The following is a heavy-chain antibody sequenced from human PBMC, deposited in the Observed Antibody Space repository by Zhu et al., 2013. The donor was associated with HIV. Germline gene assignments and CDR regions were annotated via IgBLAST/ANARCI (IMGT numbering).Heavy chain of an antibody. J-gene: IGHJ3*02. Sequence: EVQLVETGGGLIQPGGSLRLSCAASGFTVSSNYMSWVRQAPGKGLEWVSVIYSGGSTYYADSVKGRFTISRDNSKNTLYLQMNSLRAEDTAVYYCARDGTMVQGVIEAFDIWGQGTMVTVSS. CDR3: ARDGTMVQGVIEAFDI. CDR1: GFTVSSNY. V-gene: IGHV3-53*02. D-gene: IGHD3-10*01. CDR2: IYSGGST.